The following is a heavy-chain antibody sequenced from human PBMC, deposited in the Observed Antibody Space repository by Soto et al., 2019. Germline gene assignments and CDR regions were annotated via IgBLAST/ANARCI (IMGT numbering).Heavy chain of an antibody. CDR2: IGTAGDT. Sequence: GGSLRLSCAASGFTFSSYAMSWVRQAPGKGLEWVSAIGTAGDTYYPGSVKGRFTISRENAKNSLYLQMNSLRAGDTAVYYCARGGGSSFAFDIWGQGTMVTVSS. D-gene: IGHD6-6*01. CDR3: ARGGGSSFAFDI. V-gene: IGHV3-13*01. CDR1: GFTFSSYA. J-gene: IGHJ3*02.